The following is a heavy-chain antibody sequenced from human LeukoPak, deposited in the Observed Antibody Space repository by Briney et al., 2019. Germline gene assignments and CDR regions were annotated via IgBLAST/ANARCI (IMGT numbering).Heavy chain of an antibody. Sequence: ASVNVSCKASGYTFTSYSFTNSYMHWVRQAPGQGLEWMGIINPSAGSTSYAQQFQGRVTMARDTSTSTVYMELSSLTSEDTAVYYCARNGWVGASQLGALDIWGQGTMVTVSP. D-gene: IGHD1-26*01. CDR2: INPSAGST. CDR3: ARNGWVGASQLGALDI. J-gene: IGHJ3*02. CDR1: GYTFTSYSFTNSY. V-gene: IGHV1-46*01.